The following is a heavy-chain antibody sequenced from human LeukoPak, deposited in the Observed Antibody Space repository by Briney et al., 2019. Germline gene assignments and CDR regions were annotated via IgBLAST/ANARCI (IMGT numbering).Heavy chain of an antibody. CDR3: TTVNLYYYDSSGYLPFDY. V-gene: IGHV3-15*01. J-gene: IGHJ4*02. Sequence: KSGGSLRLSCAASGFTFSNAWMSWVRQAPGKGLEWVGRIKSKTDGGTTDYAAPVKGRFTISRDDSKNTLYLQMNSLKTEDTAVYYCTTVNLYYYDSSGYLPFDYWGQGTLVTVSS. CDR2: IKSKTDGGTT. D-gene: IGHD3-22*01. CDR1: GFTFSNAW.